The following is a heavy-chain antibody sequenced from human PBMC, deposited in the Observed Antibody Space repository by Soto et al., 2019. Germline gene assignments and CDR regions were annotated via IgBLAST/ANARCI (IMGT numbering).Heavy chain of an antibody. D-gene: IGHD2-2*01. CDR1: GFTLDDYT. CDR2: VGWNGGDI. CDR3: AKDRAVVVPVSTSYFHYYGLVV. V-gene: IGHV3-9*01. J-gene: IGHJ6*02. Sequence: VQLVESGGGLVQPGGSLRLSGAASGFTLDDYTMHWVREAPGEGLEWVAGVGWNGGDIVYADSVKGRFTVSRDNTKNSLYLEMNSLRTEDTAIYYCAKDRAVVVPVSTSYFHYYGLVVWGQGTTVTVS.